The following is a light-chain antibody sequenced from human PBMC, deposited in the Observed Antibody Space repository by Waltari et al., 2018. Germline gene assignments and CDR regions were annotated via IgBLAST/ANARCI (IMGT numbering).Light chain of an antibody. V-gene: IGLV2-14*03. Sequence: QSALTQPASVSGSPGQSITISCPGTSSDVVTYDYVSWYQQHPGKAPKLMIYDVTKRPSGIANRFSGSKSGNTASLTISGLQAEDEADYYCSSYTTSSTVYVFGTGTKVTVL. CDR3: SSYTTSSTVYV. CDR2: DVT. CDR1: SSDVVTYDY. J-gene: IGLJ1*01.